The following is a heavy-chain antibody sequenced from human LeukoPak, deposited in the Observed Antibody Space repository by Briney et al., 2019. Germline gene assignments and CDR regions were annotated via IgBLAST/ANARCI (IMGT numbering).Heavy chain of an antibody. V-gene: IGHV4-34*01. CDR3: AREGAGTEDC. D-gene: IGHD1-7*01. J-gene: IGHJ4*02. CDR1: GGSFSGYY. CDR2: INHSGST. Sequence: PSETLSLTCAVYGGSFSGYYWSWIRQPPGKGLEWIGEINHSGSTNYNPSLKSRVTISVDTSKNQFSLKLSSVTAADTAVYYCAREGAGTEDCWGQGTLVTVSS.